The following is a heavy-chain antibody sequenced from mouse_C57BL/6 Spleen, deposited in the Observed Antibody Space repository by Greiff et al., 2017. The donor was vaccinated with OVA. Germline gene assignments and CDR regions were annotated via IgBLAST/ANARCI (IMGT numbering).Heavy chain of an antibody. CDR2: ISSGSSTI. D-gene: IGHD2-5*01. J-gene: IGHJ3*01. V-gene: IGHV5-17*01. CDR3: AREGYYSNYGFFAY. Sequence: EVQLVESGGGLVKPGGSLKLSCAASGFTFSDYGMHWVRQAPEKGLEWVAYISSGSSTIYYADTVKGRFTISRDNAKNTLFLQMTSLRSEDTAMYYCAREGYYSNYGFFAYWGQGTLVTVSA. CDR1: GFTFSDYG.